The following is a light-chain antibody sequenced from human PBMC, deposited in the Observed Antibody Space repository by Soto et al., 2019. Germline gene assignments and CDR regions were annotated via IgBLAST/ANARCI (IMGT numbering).Light chain of an antibody. CDR1: QNINTY. Sequence: DIQMTQSPSSLSASVGDRVTITCRASQNINTYLNWYQQKPGKAPNLLIYGASNLQSGVPSRFSGSGSGTDFTPTITNLNPEDFATFYCQQTYNTPQTFGHGTKVEFK. V-gene: IGKV1-39*01. CDR2: GAS. J-gene: IGKJ1*01. CDR3: QQTYNTPQT.